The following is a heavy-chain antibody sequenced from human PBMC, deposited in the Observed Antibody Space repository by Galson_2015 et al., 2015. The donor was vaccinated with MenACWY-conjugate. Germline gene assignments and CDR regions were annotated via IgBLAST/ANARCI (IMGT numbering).Heavy chain of an antibody. CDR1: GFTFSSYA. D-gene: IGHD1-1*01. CDR3: VKTTLGLIDY. V-gene: IGHV3-64D*06. Sequence: SLRLSCAASGFTFSSYAMHWVRQAPGKGLEYVSAISSNGGTTYYTDSVKGRFTISRDNSKNTLYLQMSSLRAEDTAVYYCVKTTLGLIDYWGQGTLVTVSS. CDR2: ISSNGGTT. J-gene: IGHJ4*02.